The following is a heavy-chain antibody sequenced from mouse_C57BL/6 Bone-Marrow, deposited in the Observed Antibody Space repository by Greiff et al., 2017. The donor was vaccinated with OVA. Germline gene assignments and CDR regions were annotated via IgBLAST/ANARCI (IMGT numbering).Heavy chain of an antibody. J-gene: IGHJ2*01. Sequence: EVQVVESGPGLVKPSQSLSLTCSVTGYSITSGYYWNWIRQFPGNKLEWMGYISYDGSNNYNPSLKNRISITRDTSKNQFFLKLNSVTTEDTATYYCARGPAGQGYWGQGTTLTVSS. CDR1: GYSITSGYY. CDR3: ARGPAGQGY. CDR2: ISYDGSN. V-gene: IGHV3-6*01.